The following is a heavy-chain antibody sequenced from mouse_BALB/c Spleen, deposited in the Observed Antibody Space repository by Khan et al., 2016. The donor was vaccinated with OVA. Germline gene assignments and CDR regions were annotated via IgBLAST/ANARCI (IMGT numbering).Heavy chain of an antibody. CDR2: ISSDSSTI. D-gene: IGHD1-1*01. CDR3: ATSYFSGYYFDY. V-gene: IGHV5-17*02. CDR1: GYTFTSYG. Sequence: EVELVESGGGLVQPGGSRKLSCAASGYTFTSYGMHWIRQAPEKGLEWVAYISSDSSTIYYADTVKGRFTITIDNSKNTPFLQMTSLRSGDTAVYFCATSYFSGYYFDYWGQGTTLTVSS. J-gene: IGHJ2*01.